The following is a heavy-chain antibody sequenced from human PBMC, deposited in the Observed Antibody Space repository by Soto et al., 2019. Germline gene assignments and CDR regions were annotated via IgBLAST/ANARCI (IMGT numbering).Heavy chain of an antibody. V-gene: IGHV4-30-4*01. CDR3: ARENDSSGFRFDY. D-gene: IGHD3-22*01. J-gene: IGHJ4*02. CDR2: IYYSGST. CDR1: GGSISSGDYY. Sequence: PSETLSLTCTVSGGSISSGDYYWSWIRQPPGKGLEWIGYIYYSGSTYYNTSLKSRVTISVDTSKNQFSLKLSSVTAADTAVYYCARENDSSGFRFDYWGQGTLVTVSS.